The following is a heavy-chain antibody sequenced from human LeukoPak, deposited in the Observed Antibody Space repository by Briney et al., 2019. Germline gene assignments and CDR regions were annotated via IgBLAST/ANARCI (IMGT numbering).Heavy chain of an antibody. Sequence: GGSLRLSCAASGFTFGTFWMNWVRQAPGKGLEWVANINQDGSDKYYMDSVKGRFTISRDNANNSLYLQMNSLRVEDTAIYYCARDCSSTSCYIWGDYFDYWDHGTLVTVSS. CDR3: ARDCSSTSCYIWGDYFDY. V-gene: IGHV3-7*01. CDR2: INQDGSDK. D-gene: IGHD2-2*01. J-gene: IGHJ4*01. CDR1: GFTFGTFW.